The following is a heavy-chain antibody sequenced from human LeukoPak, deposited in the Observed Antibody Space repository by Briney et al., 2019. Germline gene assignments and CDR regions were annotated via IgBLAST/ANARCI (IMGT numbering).Heavy chain of an antibody. CDR2: ISAYNGNT. Sequence: ASVKVSCKASGYTFTSYGISWVRQAPGQGLEWMGWISAYNGNTNYAQKFQGRVTITADKSTSTAYMELSSLRSEDTAVYYCARMSYCSGGSCLGFGMDVWGKGTTVTVSS. CDR1: GYTFTSYG. J-gene: IGHJ6*04. D-gene: IGHD2-15*01. V-gene: IGHV1-18*04. CDR3: ARMSYCSGGSCLGFGMDV.